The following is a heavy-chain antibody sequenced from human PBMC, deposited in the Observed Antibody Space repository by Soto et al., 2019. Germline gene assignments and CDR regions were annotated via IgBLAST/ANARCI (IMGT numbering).Heavy chain of an antibody. Sequence: ASVKVSCKASGYTFTSYGISWVRQAPGQGLEWMGWISAYNGNTNYAQKLQGRVTMTTDTSTSTAYMELRSLRSDDTAVYYCARAHTPSSWYWIDAFDIWGQGTMVTVSS. V-gene: IGHV1-18*01. D-gene: IGHD6-13*01. J-gene: IGHJ3*02. CDR2: ISAYNGNT. CDR3: ARAHTPSSWYWIDAFDI. CDR1: GYTFTSYG.